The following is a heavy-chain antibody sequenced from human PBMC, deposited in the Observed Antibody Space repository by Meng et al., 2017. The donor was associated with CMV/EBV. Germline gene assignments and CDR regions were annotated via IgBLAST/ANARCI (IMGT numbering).Heavy chain of an antibody. CDR3: ARDAYSSSWYGFDP. CDR2: IYYSGST. J-gene: IGHJ5*02. Sequence: SETLSLTCTVSGGSISSYYRSWIRQPPGKGLEWIGYIYYSGSTNYNPSLKSRVTISVDTSKNQFSLKLSSVTAADTAVYYCARDAYSSSWYGFDPWGQGTLVTVSS. V-gene: IGHV4-59*01. CDR1: GGSISSYY. D-gene: IGHD6-13*01.